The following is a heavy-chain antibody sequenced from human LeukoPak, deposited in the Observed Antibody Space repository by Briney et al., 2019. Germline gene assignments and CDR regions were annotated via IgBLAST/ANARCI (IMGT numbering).Heavy chain of an antibody. J-gene: IGHJ4*02. CDR2: IPYDRSDT. Sequence: GGSLRLSCAASGFTFSNYAMHWVRQAPGEGLEWVAFIPYDRSDTYYADSVKGRFTISRDNSKNTLYLQMNSLRPEDSAIYYCAKDRSWSWDYWGQGTLVTVSS. CDR1: GFTFSNYA. V-gene: IGHV3-30*02. CDR3: AKDRSWSWDY. D-gene: IGHD6-13*01.